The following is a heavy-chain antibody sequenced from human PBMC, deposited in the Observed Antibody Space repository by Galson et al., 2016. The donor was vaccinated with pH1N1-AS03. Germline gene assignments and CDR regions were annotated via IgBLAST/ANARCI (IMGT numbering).Heavy chain of an antibody. V-gene: IGHV3-7*03. J-gene: IGHJ3*02. Sequence: SLRLSCAASGFIFSGYWMSWVRQAPGKGLEWVANIKQDGSEKYYVDSVKGRFTIARDNAKNSVYPQMNSLRAEETAVYHWARGKDFWSGYPDDPFDIWGLGTRVTVSS. CDR3: ARGKDFWSGYPDDPFDI. D-gene: IGHD3-3*01. CDR2: IKQDGSEK. CDR1: GFIFSGYW.